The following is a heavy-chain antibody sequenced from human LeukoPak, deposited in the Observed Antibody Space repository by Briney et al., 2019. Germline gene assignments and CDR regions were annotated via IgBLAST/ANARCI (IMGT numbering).Heavy chain of an antibody. CDR1: GFTVSSNY. Sequence: RSGGSLRLSCAASGFTVSSNYMSWVRQPPGKGLEWIGEINHSGSTNYNPSLKSRVTISVDTSKNQFSLKLSSVTAADTAVYYCARDLPVNRFSSWESWGQGTLVTVSS. CDR3: ARDLPVNRFSSWES. V-gene: IGHV4-34*01. CDR2: INHSGST. J-gene: IGHJ4*02. D-gene: IGHD6-13*01.